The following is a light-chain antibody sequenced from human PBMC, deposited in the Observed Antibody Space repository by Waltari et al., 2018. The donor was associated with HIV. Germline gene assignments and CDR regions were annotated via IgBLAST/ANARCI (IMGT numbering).Light chain of an antibody. CDR1: QSISNW. V-gene: IGKV1-5*03. CDR3: QQYDSYSWT. J-gene: IGKJ1*01. Sequence: DIQMTQSPSTLSASVGDRVTITCRASQSISNWLAWYQQKPGKAPKLLIYRASTLESGFPSRFSGSGSGTEFTLTISRLQPDDFATYYCQQYDSYSWTFGQGTKVEI. CDR2: RAS.